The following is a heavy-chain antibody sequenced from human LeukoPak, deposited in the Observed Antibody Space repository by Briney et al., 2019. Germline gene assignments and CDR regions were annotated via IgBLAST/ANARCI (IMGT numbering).Heavy chain of an antibody. CDR1: GFTFSSYG. CDR2: ISYDGSNK. V-gene: IGHV3-30*03. Sequence: GGSLRLSCAASGFTFSSYGMHWVRQAPGKGLEWVAVISYDGSNKYYADSVKGRFTISRDNSKNTLYLQMNSLRAEDTAVYYCVTIFSGSYGEDYFDYWGQGTLVTVSS. CDR3: VTIFSGSYGEDYFDY. D-gene: IGHD1-26*01. J-gene: IGHJ4*02.